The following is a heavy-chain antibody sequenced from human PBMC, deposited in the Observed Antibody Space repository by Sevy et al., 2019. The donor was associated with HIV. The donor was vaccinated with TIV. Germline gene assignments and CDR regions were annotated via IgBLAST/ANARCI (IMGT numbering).Heavy chain of an antibody. V-gene: IGHV3-7*01. D-gene: IGHD3-10*01. Sequence: GGSLRLSCAASGFTFSSYWMSWVRQAPGKGLEWVANIKHDGSEKYYVDSVKGRFTISRDNAKNSLYLQMNSLRAEDTAVSYCARDGPLWFGELDAFDIWGQGTMVTVSS. CDR3: ARDGPLWFGELDAFDI. CDR1: GFTFSSYW. J-gene: IGHJ3*02. CDR2: IKHDGSEK.